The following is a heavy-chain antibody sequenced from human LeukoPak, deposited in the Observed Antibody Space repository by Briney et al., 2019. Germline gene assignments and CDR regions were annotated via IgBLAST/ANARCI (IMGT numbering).Heavy chain of an antibody. CDR1: GFTFSSYA. Sequence: GGSLRLSCAASGFTFSSYAMHWVRQAPGKGLEWVSDISSNSGIKSYADSVKGRFTISRDNAKNSLYLQMGSLRAEDMAVHYCARTDCSSTSCPYRYWGQGTLVTVSS. CDR2: ISSNSGIK. CDR3: ARTDCSSTSCPYRY. D-gene: IGHD2-2*01. J-gene: IGHJ4*02. V-gene: IGHV3-48*01.